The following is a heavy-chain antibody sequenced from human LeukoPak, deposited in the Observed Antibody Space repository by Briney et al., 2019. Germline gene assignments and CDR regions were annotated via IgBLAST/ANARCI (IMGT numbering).Heavy chain of an antibody. CDR3: ARAVRAGHRPVYTYYYMDV. D-gene: IGHD5/OR15-5a*01. CDR1: EPTFNNYA. Sequence: GGSLRLSCAASEPTFNNYAMNWVRQAPGKGLEWVSIISGSGDTTYYADSVTGRFTISRDNSKNTVFLQMNSLRADDTAVYYCARAVRAGHRPVYTYYYMDVWGKGTTVTVS. V-gene: IGHV3-23*01. J-gene: IGHJ6*03. CDR2: ISGSGDTT.